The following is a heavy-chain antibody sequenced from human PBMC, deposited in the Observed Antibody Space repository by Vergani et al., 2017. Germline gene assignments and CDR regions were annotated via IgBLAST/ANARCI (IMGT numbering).Heavy chain of an antibody. V-gene: IGHV3-21*01. Sequence: EVQLVESGGGLVKPGGSLRLSCAASGLTFSSYSMNWVRQAPGKGLEWVSSISSSSSYIYYADSVKGRFTISRDNAKNSLYLQMNSLRAEDTAVYYCARYPIAAAGPWGQGTLVTVSS. CDR3: ARYPIAAAGP. CDR2: ISSSSSYI. D-gene: IGHD6-13*01. CDR1: GLTFSSYS. J-gene: IGHJ5*02.